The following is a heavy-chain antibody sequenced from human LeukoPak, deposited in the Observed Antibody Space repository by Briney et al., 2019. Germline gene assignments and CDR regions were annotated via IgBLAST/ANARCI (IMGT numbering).Heavy chain of an antibody. CDR3: ARGKRTGRTS. CDR1: GVSISSYY. J-gene: IGHJ5*02. V-gene: IGHV4-4*07. CDR2: IYTGGST. Sequence: AETLSLTCTVSGVSISSYYWSWIRQPAGKGLEWIGVIYTGGSTNYDPSLKSRFTISVDNSKNQFSLKLSSLTAAATAVYYRARGKRTGRTSWGGATLLTVPS. D-gene: IGHD3/OR15-3a*01.